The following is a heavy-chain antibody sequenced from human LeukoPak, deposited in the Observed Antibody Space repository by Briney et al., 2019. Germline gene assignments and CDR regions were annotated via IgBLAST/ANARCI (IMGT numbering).Heavy chain of an antibody. D-gene: IGHD2-21*02. CDR1: GFTFSSYA. CDR3: AKDGGLYCGGDCYPLYYFDY. V-gene: IGHV3-23*01. CDR2: ISGSGGST. Sequence: GGSLRLSCAASGFTFSSYAMSWVRQAPGKGLEWVSPISGSGGSTYYADSGKGRFTISRDNSKNTRYLQMNSLRAEDTAVYYCAKDGGLYCGGDCYPLYYFDYWGQGTLVTVSS. J-gene: IGHJ4*02.